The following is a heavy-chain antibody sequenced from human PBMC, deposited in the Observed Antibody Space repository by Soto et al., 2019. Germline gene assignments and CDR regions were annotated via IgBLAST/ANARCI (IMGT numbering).Heavy chain of an antibody. CDR1: GFTFSSYE. J-gene: IGHJ4*02. CDR3: ASVPGYSSSWYVFRY. D-gene: IGHD6-13*01. CDR2: ISSSGSTI. V-gene: IGHV3-48*03. Sequence: GSLRLSCAASGFTFSSYEMNWVRQAPGKGLEWVSYISSSGSTIYYADSVKGRFTISRDNAKNSLYLQMNSLRAEDTAVYYCASVPGYSSSWYVFRYWGQGTLVTVSS.